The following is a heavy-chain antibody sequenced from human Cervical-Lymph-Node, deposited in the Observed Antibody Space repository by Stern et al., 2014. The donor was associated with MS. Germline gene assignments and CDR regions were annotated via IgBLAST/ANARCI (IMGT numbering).Heavy chain of an antibody. CDR1: GASISSGTSY. CDR2: LHASGAT. J-gene: IGHJ4*02. D-gene: IGHD1-26*01. V-gene: IGHV4-61*02. CDR3: ARGHWELLGNNYFDS. Sequence: QVLLQESGPGLVKPSQTLSLTCTVSGASISSGTSYWSWIRQPAGGGLEWIGRLHASGATYYNPSLKSPVTLSGDTSKNQFSLHLNPVTAADTAVYYCARGHWELLGNNYFDSWGQGTLVTVSS.